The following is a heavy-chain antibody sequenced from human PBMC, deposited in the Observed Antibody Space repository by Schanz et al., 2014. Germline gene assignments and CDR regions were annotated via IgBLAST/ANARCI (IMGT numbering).Heavy chain of an antibody. CDR3: ARHSGYYYYYGMDV. J-gene: IGHJ6*02. CDR1: GGSISSSSYY. CDR2: IYYSGST. Sequence: QVQLQESGPGLVKPSETLSLTCTVSGGSISSSSYYWGWIRQPPGKGLEWIGSIYYSGSTYYNPSLKSRFPISVDTSKTQFPLKLSCVPAADTAVYYCARHSGYYYYYGMDVWGQGTTVTVSS. V-gene: IGHV4-39*01.